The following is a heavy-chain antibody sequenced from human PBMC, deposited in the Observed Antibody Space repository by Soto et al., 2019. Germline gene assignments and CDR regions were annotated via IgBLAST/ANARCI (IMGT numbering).Heavy chain of an antibody. D-gene: IGHD3-3*01. CDR3: ADGGEWSFSFVY. V-gene: IGHV3-23*01. J-gene: IGHJ4*02. Sequence: GGSLRLSCAASGLTFSTSAMSWVRQAPGKGLEWVSGISVSGDNTYYADSVKGRFTISRDNSKNTLYLQMNSLRAEDTAVYYCADGGEWSFSFVYWGQGTLVTVSS. CDR1: GLTFSTSA. CDR2: ISVSGDNT.